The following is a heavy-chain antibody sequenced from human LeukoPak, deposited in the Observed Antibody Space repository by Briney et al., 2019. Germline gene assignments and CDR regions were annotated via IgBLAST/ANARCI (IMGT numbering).Heavy chain of an antibody. CDR2: IYTSGST. Sequence: ASETLSLTCTVSGGSISSYYWSWIRQPAGKGLEWIGRIYTSGSTNYNPSLKSRVTMSVDTSKNQFSLKLSSVTAADTAVYYCARETSQKGAHYMDVWGKGTTVTISS. CDR1: GGSISSYY. V-gene: IGHV4-4*07. J-gene: IGHJ6*03. CDR3: ARETSQKGAHYMDV. D-gene: IGHD3-16*01.